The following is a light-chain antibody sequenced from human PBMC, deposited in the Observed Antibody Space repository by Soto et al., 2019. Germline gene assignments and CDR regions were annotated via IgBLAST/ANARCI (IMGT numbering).Light chain of an antibody. J-gene: IGKJ1*01. Sequence: EIVLTQSPATLSLFPGERATLSCRASQSVSSSYLAWYQQRPGQAPRLLIYGASSRATGIPDRFSGSGSGTDFTLTISRLEPEDFAVYYCQQYGSSRWTFGQGTKVDI. V-gene: IGKV3-20*01. CDR3: QQYGSSRWT. CDR1: QSVSSSY. CDR2: GAS.